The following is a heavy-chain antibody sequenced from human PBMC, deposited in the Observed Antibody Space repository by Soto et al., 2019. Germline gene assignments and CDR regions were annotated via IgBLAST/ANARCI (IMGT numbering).Heavy chain of an antibody. J-gene: IGHJ2*01. Sequence: SETLSLTCTVSGASINNNDYYWGWIRQTPGKGLEWIGYVYYSGSTDYIPSLKSRLSMSIDKSQNRFTLKLNSVTAADTATYYCARMSYFYDKWYFDLWGRGTLVTVS. CDR2: VYYSGST. D-gene: IGHD3-22*01. CDR1: GASINNNDYY. V-gene: IGHV4-30-4*01. CDR3: ARMSYFYDKWYFDL.